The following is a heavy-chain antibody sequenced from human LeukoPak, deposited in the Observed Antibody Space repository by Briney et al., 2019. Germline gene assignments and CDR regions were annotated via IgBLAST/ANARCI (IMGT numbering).Heavy chain of an antibody. CDR2: IIPIFGTA. D-gene: IGHD2-21*02. Sequence: SVKVSCKASGGAFSSYAISWVRQAPGQGLEWMGGIIPIFGTADYAQKFQGRVTITTDESTSTAYMELSSLRSEDTAVYYCATELAYCGGDCYSGFDYWGQGTLVTVSS. CDR3: ATELAYCGGDCYSGFDY. CDR1: GGAFSSYA. J-gene: IGHJ4*02. V-gene: IGHV1-69*05.